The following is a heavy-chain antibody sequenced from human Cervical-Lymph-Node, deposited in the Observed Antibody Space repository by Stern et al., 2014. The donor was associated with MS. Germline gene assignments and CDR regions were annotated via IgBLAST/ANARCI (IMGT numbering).Heavy chain of an antibody. V-gene: IGHV5-51*03. CDR1: GYRFTNNW. D-gene: IGHD5-24*01. CDR2: IYPGDSET. CDR3: ARRGDGYMGIDY. J-gene: IGHJ4*02. Sequence: MQLVQSGAEVKKPGESLRISCEVSGYRFTNNWIGWVRQMPGEGLAWMGIIYPGDSETIYSPSFQGQVTILVDKSNTTAYLQWSSLKASDTAIYYCARRGDGYMGIDYWGQGTLVTVSS.